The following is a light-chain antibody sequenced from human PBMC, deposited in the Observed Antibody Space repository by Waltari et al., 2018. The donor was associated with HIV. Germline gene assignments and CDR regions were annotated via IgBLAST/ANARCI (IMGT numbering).Light chain of an antibody. CDR3: AAWDDSLSPHVV. CDR1: SSNIGSTY. J-gene: IGLJ2*01. Sequence: QSVLTQPPSASGTPGQRVTSSRSGRSSNIGSTYVYWYQHHPGTTPTLLIYRDTQRPSSVPDRFSGSKSGTSASLAISGLRSEDEADYYCAAWDDSLSPHVVFGAGTKLTVL. V-gene: IGLV1-47*01. CDR2: RDT.